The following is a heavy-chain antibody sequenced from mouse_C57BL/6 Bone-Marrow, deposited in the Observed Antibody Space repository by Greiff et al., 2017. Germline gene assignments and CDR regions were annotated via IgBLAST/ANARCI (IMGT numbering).Heavy chain of an antibody. CDR1: GYTFTSYW. Sequence: EVKLVESGTVLARPGASVKMSCKTSGYTFTSYWMHWVKQRPGQGLEWIGAIDPGNSDTSYNQKFKGKAKLTAVQSASTAYMELSSLTTEDSAVYYCARCLFAVYFDYWCQGTALTVSA. J-gene: IGHJ2*01. V-gene: IGHV1-5*01. D-gene: IGHD1-1*01. CDR3: ARCLFAVYFDY. CDR2: IDPGNSDT.